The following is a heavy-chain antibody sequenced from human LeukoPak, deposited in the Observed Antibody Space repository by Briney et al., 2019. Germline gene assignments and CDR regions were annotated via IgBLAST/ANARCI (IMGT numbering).Heavy chain of an antibody. CDR2: IKQDGSMK. Sequence: PGGSLRLSCAASGFSFSNYWMSWVRQAPGKGLEWVANIKQDGSMKGYVDSVKGRFTISRDNAKNSLYLQMNSLRAEDTAVYYCARAFGEDDHWGQGTLVTVSS. V-gene: IGHV3-7*03. D-gene: IGHD3-10*01. J-gene: IGHJ5*02. CDR1: GFSFSNYW. CDR3: ARAFGEDDH.